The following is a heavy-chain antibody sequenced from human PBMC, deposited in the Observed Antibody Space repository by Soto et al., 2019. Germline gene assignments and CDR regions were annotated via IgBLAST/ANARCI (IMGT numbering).Heavy chain of an antibody. Sequence: PSETLSLTCTVSGGSISSGGYYWSWIRQHPGKGLEWIGYIYYSGSTYYNPSLTSRVSMSLDTSSNRFSLKVRSVTAADTALYYCVRDGPSRLTTGYHDSWGQGILVTVSS. CDR3: VRDGPSRLTTGYHDS. D-gene: IGHD3-9*01. CDR2: IYYSGST. J-gene: IGHJ4*02. V-gene: IGHV4-30-4*08. CDR1: GGSISSGGYY.